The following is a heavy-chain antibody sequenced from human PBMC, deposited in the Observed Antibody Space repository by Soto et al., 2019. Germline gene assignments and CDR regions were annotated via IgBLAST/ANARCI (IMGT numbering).Heavy chain of an antibody. J-gene: IGHJ4*02. Sequence: GGSLRLSCAASGFTFSIYGMHWVRQAPGKGLEGVALIRSGGSAEYYADSVKGRFTISRDDSESTLFLQMNSLRAEDTAVYYCARGLQGFDYWGQGTLVTVSS. CDR3: ARGLQGFDY. D-gene: IGHD2-15*01. CDR2: IRSGGSAE. V-gene: IGHV3-30*02. CDR1: GFTFSIYG.